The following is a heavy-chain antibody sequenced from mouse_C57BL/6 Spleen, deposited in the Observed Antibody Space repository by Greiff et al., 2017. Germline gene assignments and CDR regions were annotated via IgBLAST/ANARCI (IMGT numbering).Heavy chain of an antibody. Sequence: EVQLVESGGGLVQPGGSLKLSCAASGFTFSDYYMYWVRQTPEKRLEWVAYISNGGGSTYYPDTVKGRFTISRDNAKNTLYLQMSRLKSEDTAMYYCARPLYGSSYGWFAYWGQGTLVTVSA. J-gene: IGHJ3*01. CDR3: ARPLYGSSYGWFAY. D-gene: IGHD1-1*01. CDR1: GFTFSDYY. V-gene: IGHV5-12*01. CDR2: ISNGGGST.